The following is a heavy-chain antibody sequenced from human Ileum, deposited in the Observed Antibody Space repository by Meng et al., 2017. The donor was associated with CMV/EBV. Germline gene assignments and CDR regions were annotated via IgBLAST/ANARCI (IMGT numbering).Heavy chain of an antibody. J-gene: IGHJ6*02. CDR3: AKGGSGSYPTYGMDV. V-gene: IGHV3-30*02. D-gene: IGHD1-26*01. CDR1: GFTFSHYG. Sequence: GGSLRLSCVASGFTFSHYGMHWVRQAPGKGLEWVAFIRFDGSYKYYADSVKGRFTISRDNSKNTLYLQMNSLRAENTAVYYCAKGGSGSYPTYGMDVWGQGTTVTVSS. CDR2: IRFDGSYK.